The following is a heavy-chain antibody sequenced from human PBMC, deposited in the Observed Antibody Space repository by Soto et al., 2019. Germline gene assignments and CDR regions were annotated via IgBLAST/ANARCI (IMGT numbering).Heavy chain of an antibody. CDR1: GGSISSSSYY. J-gene: IGHJ4*02. CDR2: IYYSGST. Sequence: SETLSLTCTVSGGSISSSSYYWGWIRQPPGKGLEWIGYIYYSGSTYYNPSLKSRVTISVDTSKNQFSLKLSSVTAADTAVYYCARGLTHDFDYWGQGTLVTVSS. V-gene: IGHV4-39*07. D-gene: IGHD7-27*01. CDR3: ARGLTHDFDY.